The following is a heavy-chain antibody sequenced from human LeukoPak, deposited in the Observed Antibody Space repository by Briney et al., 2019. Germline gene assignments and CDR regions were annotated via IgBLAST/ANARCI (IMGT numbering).Heavy chain of an antibody. Sequence: PSETLSLTCTVSGGSISSGSYYWSWIRQPAGKGLEWIGRIYTSGSTNYNPSLKSRVTISVDTSKNQFSLKLSSVTAADTAVYYCARSRKWELSNFDYWGQGTLVTVSS. J-gene: IGHJ4*02. CDR3: ARSRKWELSNFDY. D-gene: IGHD1-26*01. CDR1: GGSISSGSYY. CDR2: IYTSGST. V-gene: IGHV4-61*02.